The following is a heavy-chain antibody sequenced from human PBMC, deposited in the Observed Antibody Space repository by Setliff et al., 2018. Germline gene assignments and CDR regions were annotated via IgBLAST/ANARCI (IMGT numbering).Heavy chain of an antibody. Sequence: PGGSPKTTCYRAGYSFANSWIAWVRPMPGKGLEWMGVIYAGDSDTRYRPSIQGHVTISVDKSISTAYLQWSSLKASDTALYYCARDSNYEGAKDHWGQGTLVTVSS. CDR1: GYSFANSW. J-gene: IGHJ4*02. CDR3: ARDSNYEGAKDH. V-gene: IGHV5-51*01. CDR2: IYAGDSDT. D-gene: IGHD4-4*01.